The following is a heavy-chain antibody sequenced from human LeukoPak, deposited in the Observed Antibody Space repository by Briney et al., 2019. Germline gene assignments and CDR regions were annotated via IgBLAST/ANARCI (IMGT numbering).Heavy chain of an antibody. CDR1: EFTFASYA. D-gene: IGHD5-24*01. V-gene: IGHV3-21*01. CDR3: AREGRDGYNYFDY. Sequence: PGGSPRVSCEASEFTFASYAMTWVRLTPGKGLEWVASIGGSGTHTNYADSVRGRFTISRDNAKNSLYLQMNSLRAEDTAVYYCAREGRDGYNYFDYWGQGTLVTVSS. CDR2: IGGSGTHT. J-gene: IGHJ4*02.